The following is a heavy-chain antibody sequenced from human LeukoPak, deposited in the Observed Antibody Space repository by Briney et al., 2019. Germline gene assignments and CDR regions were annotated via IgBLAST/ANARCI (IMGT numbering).Heavy chain of an antibody. V-gene: IGHV3-53*01. CDR2: IYSGGST. D-gene: IGHD2-2*01. J-gene: IGHJ4*02. CDR1: GFTDSSNY. CDR3: ARDLGVPAAMALDY. Sequence: GGSLRLSCAASGFTDSSNYMSWVRQAPGKGLEWVSVIYSGGSTYYADSVKGRFTISRDNSKNTLYLQMNSLRAEDTAVYYCARDLGVPAAMALDYWGQGTLVTVSS.